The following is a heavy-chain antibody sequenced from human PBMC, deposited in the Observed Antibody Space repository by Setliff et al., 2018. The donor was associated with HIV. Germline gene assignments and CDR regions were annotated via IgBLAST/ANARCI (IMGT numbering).Heavy chain of an antibody. CDR2: IHTSGRT. D-gene: IGHD2-15*01. J-gene: IGHJ4*02. CDR1: GATIHYHY. Sequence: SETLSLTCSVSGATIHYHYWSWIRQPPGKGLEWIGYIHTSGRTTYNPSLRSRLNISVDMSKNQLFLNLTSMSAADSAVYYCARSGCKGGSCWSHSVMVYWGQGALVTVSS. CDR3: ARSGCKGGSCWSHSVMVY. V-gene: IGHV4-4*08.